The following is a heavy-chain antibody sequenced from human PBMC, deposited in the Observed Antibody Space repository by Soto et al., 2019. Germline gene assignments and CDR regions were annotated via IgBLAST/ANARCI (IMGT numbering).Heavy chain of an antibody. D-gene: IGHD3-3*01. CDR3: AKIPSRGMIFGAGS. V-gene: IGHV3-23*04. J-gene: IGHJ5*02. Sequence: EVQLVESGGGLVQPGGSLRLSCAASGFIFRNHVLNWVRQAPGKGLEWVSAIDNSGDGSFYADSVKGRFIISRDNSNDTVFLHMNNLRLEDTAFYYCAKIPSRGMIFGAGSWGQGTLVTVSS. CDR2: IDNSGDGS. CDR1: GFIFRNHV.